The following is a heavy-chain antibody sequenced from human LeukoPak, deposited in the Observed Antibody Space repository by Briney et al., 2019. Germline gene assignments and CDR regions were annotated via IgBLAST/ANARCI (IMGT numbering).Heavy chain of an antibody. Sequence: PGGSLRLSCEASGFTFSSYGVSWVRQAPGKGLEWVSGISGSGDSTYYADSVKGRFTISRDNSKNTLYLQMNSLRAEDTAVYYCAKGVVVVAAKYYSDYWGQGTLVTVSS. CDR2: ISGSGDST. J-gene: IGHJ4*02. V-gene: IGHV3-23*01. CDR1: GFTFSSYG. D-gene: IGHD2-15*01. CDR3: AKGVVVVAAKYYSDY.